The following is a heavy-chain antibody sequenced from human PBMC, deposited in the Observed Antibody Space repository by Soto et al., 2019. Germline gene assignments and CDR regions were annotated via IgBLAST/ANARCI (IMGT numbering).Heavy chain of an antibody. D-gene: IGHD3-16*01. CDR2: ISGSGGST. V-gene: IGHV3-23*01. CDR3: AKWAALRNPGRGSRYMDV. Sequence: EVQLLESGGGLVQPGGSLRLSCAASGFTFSSYAMSWVRQAPGKGLEWVSAISGSGGSTYYADSVKGRFTISRDNSKNTLYLQMNSLRAEDTAVYYCAKWAALRNPGRGSRYMDVWGKGTTVTVSS. CDR1: GFTFSSYA. J-gene: IGHJ6*03.